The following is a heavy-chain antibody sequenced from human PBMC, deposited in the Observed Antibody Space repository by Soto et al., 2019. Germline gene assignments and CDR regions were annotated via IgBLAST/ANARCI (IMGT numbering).Heavy chain of an antibody. Sequence: PSETLSLTCTVSGGSINNYYWSWIRQPPGKGLEWIGYIYFTGTTNYNPSLQSRVTISVDTSKNQFSLRVNSMTAADTAVYYCARSEQPSGSLPLDYWGQGTLVTVSS. CDR1: GGSINNYY. CDR3: ARSEQPSGSLPLDY. V-gene: IGHV4-59*01. CDR2: IYFTGTT. D-gene: IGHD1-26*01. J-gene: IGHJ4*02.